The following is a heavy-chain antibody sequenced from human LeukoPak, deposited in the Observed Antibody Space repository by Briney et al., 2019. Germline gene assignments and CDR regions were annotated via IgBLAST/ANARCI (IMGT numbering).Heavy chain of an antibody. CDR2: ISGSGGST. CDR1: GFTFSSYA. V-gene: IGHV3-23*01. D-gene: IGHD3-22*01. J-gene: IGHJ4*02. Sequence: GGSLRLSCAASGFTFSSYAMSWVRQAPGKGLEWVSAISGSGGSTYYADSVKGRFTISRDNSKNTLYLQMNSLRAEDTAVYYCARAPKNYYDSSGPNPPFGYWGQGTLVTVSS. CDR3: ARAPKNYYDSSGPNPPFGY.